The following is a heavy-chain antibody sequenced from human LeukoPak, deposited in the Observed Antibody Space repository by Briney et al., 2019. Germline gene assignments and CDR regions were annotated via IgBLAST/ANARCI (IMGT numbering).Heavy chain of an antibody. V-gene: IGHV3-9*01. CDR1: GFIFEDYA. CDR3: ARRSYRGVITVYYYYYMDV. D-gene: IGHD3-16*02. CDR2: ITSNSGYV. Sequence: GGSLRLSCTVSGFIFEDYAMHWVRQVPGKGLEWVSSITSNSGYVAYADSVKGRFSISRDNAKNSVYLQMNRLRVEDTAVYYCARRSYRGVITVYYYYYMDVWGKGTPVTVSS. J-gene: IGHJ6*03.